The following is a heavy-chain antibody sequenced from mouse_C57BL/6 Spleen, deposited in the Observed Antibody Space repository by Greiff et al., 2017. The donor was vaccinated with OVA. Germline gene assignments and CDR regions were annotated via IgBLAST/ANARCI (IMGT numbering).Heavy chain of an antibody. D-gene: IGHD2-2*01. V-gene: IGHV1-42*01. Sequence: VQLKESGPELVKPGASVKISCKASGYSFTGYYMNWVKQSPEKSLEWIGEINPSTGGTTYNQKFKAKATLTVDKSSSTAYMQLKSLTSEDSAVYYCARLVTTDFDYWGQGTTLTVSS. CDR1: GYSFTGYY. CDR2: INPSTGGT. CDR3: ARLVTTDFDY. J-gene: IGHJ2*01.